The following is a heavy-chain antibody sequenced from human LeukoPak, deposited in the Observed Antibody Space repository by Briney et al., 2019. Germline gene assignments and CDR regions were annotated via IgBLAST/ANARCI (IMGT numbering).Heavy chain of an antibody. CDR2: IYYTGST. CDR1: GGSISCYH. D-gene: IGHD4-17*01. CDR3: ARGTVTTMYFDF. J-gene: IGHJ4*02. Sequence: KPSETLSLTCSVSGGSISCYHWRLIRQPPGKGLEWIGYIYYTGSTNYNPSLKSRVTISVDTSKNQFSLKLSSVTAADTAVYYCARGTVTTMYFDFWGQGTLVTVSS. V-gene: IGHV4-59*01.